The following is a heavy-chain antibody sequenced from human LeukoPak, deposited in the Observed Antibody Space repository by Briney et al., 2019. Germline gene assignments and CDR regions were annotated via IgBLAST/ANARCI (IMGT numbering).Heavy chain of an antibody. D-gene: IGHD5-24*01. Sequence: GRSLRLSCAASGFTFSSYSMNWVRQAPGKGLEWVSSISSSSSYIYYADSVKGRFTISRDNAKNSLYLQTNSLRAEDTAVYYCARDPYAVVTITTFDYWGQGTLVTVSS. CDR1: GFTFSSYS. CDR3: ARDPYAVVTITTFDY. CDR2: ISSSSSYI. J-gene: IGHJ4*02. V-gene: IGHV3-21*01.